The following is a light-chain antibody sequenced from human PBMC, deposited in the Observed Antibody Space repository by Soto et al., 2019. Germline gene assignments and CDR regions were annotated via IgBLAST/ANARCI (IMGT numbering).Light chain of an antibody. CDR3: QQYASFWT. CDR1: QSISNS. V-gene: IGKV1-5*03. J-gene: IGKJ1*01. CDR2: KAS. Sequence: DIQMTQSPSTLSASVGDRVTITSRATQSISNSLAWYQQKPGKAPKLLIYKASSLESGVPSRFSGSGSGTEFTLTITSLQPDDFATYYCQQYASFWTFGQGTKVEIK.